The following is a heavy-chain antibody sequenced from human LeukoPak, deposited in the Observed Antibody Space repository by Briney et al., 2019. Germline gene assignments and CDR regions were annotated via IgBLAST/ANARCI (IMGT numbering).Heavy chain of an antibody. CDR3: SLRYCSGTSCPGY. CDR2: IKSSADGGAT. J-gene: IGHJ4*02. CDR1: GFTFSDAW. D-gene: IGHD2-8*02. V-gene: IGHV3-15*01. Sequence: GGSLRLSCAASGFTFSDAWLSWVRQAPGKGPEWVGRIKSSADGGATDYAAPVKGRFTVSRDYSKDTLYLQMNSLKTEDTAVYYCSLRYCSGTSCPGYWGQGTLVTVSS.